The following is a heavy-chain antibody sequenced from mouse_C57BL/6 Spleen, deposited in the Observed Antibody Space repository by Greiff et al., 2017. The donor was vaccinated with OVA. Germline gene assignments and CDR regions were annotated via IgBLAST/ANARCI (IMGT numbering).Heavy chain of an antibody. CDR3: ARDRGYYSNYEGFAY. V-gene: IGHV5-4*01. CDR1: GFTFSSYA. D-gene: IGHD2-5*01. CDR2: ISDGGSYT. J-gene: IGHJ3*01. Sequence: EVMLVESGGGLVKPGGSLKLSCAASGFTFSSYAMSWVRQTPEKRLEWVATISDGGSYTYYPDNVTGRFTISRDNAKNNLYLQMSHLKSEDTAMYYCARDRGYYSNYEGFAYWGQGTLVTVSA.